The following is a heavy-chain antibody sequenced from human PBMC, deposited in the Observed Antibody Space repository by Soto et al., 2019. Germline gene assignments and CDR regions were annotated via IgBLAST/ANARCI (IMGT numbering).Heavy chain of an antibody. CDR3: ASARVPYYDFWSGEFDP. CDR2: INAGNGNT. CDR1: GYTFTSYA. D-gene: IGHD3-3*01. V-gene: IGHV1-3*01. J-gene: IGHJ5*02. Sequence: QVQLVQSGAEVKKPGASVKVSCKASGYTFTSYAMHWARQAPGQRLEWMGWINAGNGNTKYSQKFQGRVTITRDTSASTAYMELSSLRSEDTAVYYCASARVPYYDFWSGEFDPWGQGTLVTVSS.